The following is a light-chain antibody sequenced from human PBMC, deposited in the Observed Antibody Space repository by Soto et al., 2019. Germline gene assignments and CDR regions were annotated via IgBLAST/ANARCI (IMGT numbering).Light chain of an antibody. V-gene: IGKV3-15*01. CDR2: GAS. Sequence: EVVMTQSPVTLSVSPEERATLSCRASQNISNNLAWYQQRLGQPPWLLIYGASTRATGVPARFGGSGSGTEFTLTISSLQSEDFAVYYCQEYHKWPFYTFGQGTKLEIK. CDR1: QNISNN. J-gene: IGKJ2*01. CDR3: QEYHKWPFYT.